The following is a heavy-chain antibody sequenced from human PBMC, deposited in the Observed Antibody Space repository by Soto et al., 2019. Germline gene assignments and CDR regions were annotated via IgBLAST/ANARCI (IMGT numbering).Heavy chain of an antibody. CDR2: IFSTGTT. V-gene: IGHV4-59*01. D-gene: IGHD4-17*01. Sequence: SEPLSLTCTVSGGSMNSYYWSWIRQPPGKGLEWIGYIFSTGTTNYNPSLKSRVTISIDTSKNQFSLRLKSVTTADTAFYYCAREGAFGDTPWGQGTLVTVSS. CDR1: GGSMNSYY. CDR3: AREGAFGDTP. J-gene: IGHJ5*02.